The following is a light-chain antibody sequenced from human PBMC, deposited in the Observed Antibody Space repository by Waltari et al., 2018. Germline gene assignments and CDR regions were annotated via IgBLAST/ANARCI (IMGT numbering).Light chain of an antibody. Sequence: QSALTQPASVSGSPGQSITISCSGTDSDVGAYDFVSWYQQHPGKAPHLLIYEVSNRPSWISNRFSASKSCNTASLTISGLQAEDEADYYCSSYTTSSAPGVFGTGTRVTVL. CDR2: EVS. V-gene: IGLV2-14*01. J-gene: IGLJ1*01. CDR3: SSYTTSSAPGV. CDR1: DSDVGAYDF.